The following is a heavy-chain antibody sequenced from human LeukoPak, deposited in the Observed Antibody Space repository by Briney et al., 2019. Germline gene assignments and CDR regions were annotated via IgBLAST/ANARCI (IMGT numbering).Heavy chain of an antibody. CDR1: GFTFNSYA. CDR3: AKESCSGGSCYYVVMATAYDY. D-gene: IGHD2-15*01. Sequence: GGSLRLSCAASGFTFNSYAMHWVRQAPGKGLEYVSAISSNGGSTYYANSVKGRFTISRDNSMGTLYLQMNSLRAEDTAVYYCAKESCSGGSCYYVVMATAYDYWGQGTLVTVSS. CDR2: ISSNGGST. J-gene: IGHJ4*02. V-gene: IGHV3-64*01.